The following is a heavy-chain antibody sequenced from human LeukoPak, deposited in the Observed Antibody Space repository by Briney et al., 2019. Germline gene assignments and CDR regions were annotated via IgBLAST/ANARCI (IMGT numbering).Heavy chain of an antibody. J-gene: IGHJ6*03. CDR3: ARGITMIVVVARDYMDV. D-gene: IGHD3-22*01. CDR2: INPSGGST. CDR1: GYTFTSYY. Sequence: ASVKVSCKASGYTFTSYYMHWVRQAPGQGLEWVGIINPSGGSTSYAQKFQGRVTMTRDTSTSTVYMELSSLRSEDTAVYYCARGITMIVVVARDYMDVWGKGTMVTVSS. V-gene: IGHV1-46*01.